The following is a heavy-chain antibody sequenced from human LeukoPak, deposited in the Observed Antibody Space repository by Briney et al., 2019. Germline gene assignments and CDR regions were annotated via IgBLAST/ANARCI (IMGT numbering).Heavy chain of an antibody. CDR3: ARGYCSGGSCPFDY. D-gene: IGHD2-15*01. Sequence: ASVRVSSTASGYTFTVYYMHWVRQAPGQGGERMGWINPNTGSTNYAQNFQGRVTMTRDTSISTAYMEVSRLRSDDTAVYYCARGYCSGGSCPFDYWGQGTLATVSS. J-gene: IGHJ4*02. CDR2: INPNTGST. V-gene: IGHV1-2*02. CDR1: GYTFTVYY.